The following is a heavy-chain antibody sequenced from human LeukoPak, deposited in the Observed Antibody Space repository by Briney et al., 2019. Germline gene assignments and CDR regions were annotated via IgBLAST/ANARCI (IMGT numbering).Heavy chain of an antibody. Sequence: SVKVSCKASGGTFSSYAISWVRQAPGQGLEWMGGIIPIFGTAHYAQKFQGRVTITADESTSTAYMELSSLRSEDTAVYHCARGVYYYDSSGHPIYNWFDPWGQGTLVTVSS. D-gene: IGHD3-22*01. J-gene: IGHJ5*02. V-gene: IGHV1-69*13. CDR2: IIPIFGTA. CDR1: GGTFSSYA. CDR3: ARGVYYYDSSGHPIYNWFDP.